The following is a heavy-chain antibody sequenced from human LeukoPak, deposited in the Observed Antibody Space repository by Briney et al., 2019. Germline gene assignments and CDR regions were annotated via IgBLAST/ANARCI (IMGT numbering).Heavy chain of an antibody. CDR2: ISSSGSSM. CDR3: AIGSGY. D-gene: IGHD3-10*01. Sequence: GGSLRLSCAASGFTFSNYNMNWVRQAPGKGLEWVSSISSSGSSMYYADSVKGRFTISRDNAKNSLYLQMNSLRAEDTAVYYCAIGSGYWGQGTLVTVSS. CDR1: GFTFSNYN. V-gene: IGHV3-21*01. J-gene: IGHJ4*02.